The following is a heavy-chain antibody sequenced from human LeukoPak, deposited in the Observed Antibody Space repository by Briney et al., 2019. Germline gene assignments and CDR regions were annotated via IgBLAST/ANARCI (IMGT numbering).Heavy chain of an antibody. CDR3: ARGIAVAGNDY. J-gene: IGHJ4*02. CDR1: GYTFTGYY. V-gene: IGHV1-2*02. D-gene: IGHD6-19*01. CDR2: INPNSGVT. Sequence: ASVKVSCKASGYTFTGYYLHWVRQAPGQGLEWMGWINPNSGVTDYAQKFQDRVTVTRDTSISTAYMDLSGLTSDDTAVYYCARGIAVAGNDYWGQGTLVTVSS.